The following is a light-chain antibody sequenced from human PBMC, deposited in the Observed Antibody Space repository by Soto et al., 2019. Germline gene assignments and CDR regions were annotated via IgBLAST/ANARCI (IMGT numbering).Light chain of an antibody. CDR2: GTS. CDR1: QSVSSSY. Sequence: EIVLTQSPGTLSLSPGERATLSCRASQSVSSSYLAWYQQIPGQAPRLLIHGTSSRATGIPDRFSGSGSGTDFTLTISRLEPEDFAVYYCQQYGSSRFTFGPGTKVDIK. CDR3: QQYGSSRFT. J-gene: IGKJ3*01. V-gene: IGKV3-20*01.